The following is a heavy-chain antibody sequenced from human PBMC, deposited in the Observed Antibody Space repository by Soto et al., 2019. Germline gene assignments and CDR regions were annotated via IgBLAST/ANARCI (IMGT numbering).Heavy chain of an antibody. J-gene: IGHJ4*02. Sequence: ASVKVSCKAFGYTFTGYYMHWVRQTPGQGLEWMGWINPNSGGTNYAQNFQGRVTMTRDTSISTAYMELSSLRSDDTAVYYCARDPDYSSSWSFDWGQGTLVRISS. CDR3: ARDPDYSSSWSFD. D-gene: IGHD6-13*01. CDR2: INPNSGGT. V-gene: IGHV1-2*02. CDR1: GYTFTGYY.